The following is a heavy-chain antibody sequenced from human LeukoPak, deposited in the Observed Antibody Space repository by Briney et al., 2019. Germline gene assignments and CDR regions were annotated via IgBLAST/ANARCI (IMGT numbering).Heavy chain of an antibody. Sequence: PGGSLRLSCAASGFTFSSYSMNWVRQAPGKGLEWVSSISSSSSYIYYADSLKGRFTISRDNAKKSLYLQMSSLRVEDTAVYYCVRDMSGVVAASTEEYWGQGTLVTVSS. D-gene: IGHD2-15*01. CDR1: GFTFSSYS. V-gene: IGHV3-21*01. J-gene: IGHJ4*02. CDR2: ISSSSSYI. CDR3: VRDMSGVVAASTEEY.